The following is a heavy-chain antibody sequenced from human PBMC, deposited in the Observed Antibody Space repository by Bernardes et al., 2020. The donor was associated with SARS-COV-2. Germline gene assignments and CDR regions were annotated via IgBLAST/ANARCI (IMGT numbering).Heavy chain of an antibody. CDR2: IGSAGDP. D-gene: IGHD3-22*01. J-gene: IGHJ4*02. CDR3: AGGARDYSDSSGYFSPPFDY. CDR1: GFTFSSYD. Sequence: RGSLRLSCAASGFTFSSYDMHSLRQSSGQGLESVSGIGSAGDPYYPGSVPGRPTISRQNAKNSFFLHMNSLGAGDTAVYYCAGGARDYSDSSGYFSPPFDYWGQGILVTVSS. V-gene: IGHV3-13*05.